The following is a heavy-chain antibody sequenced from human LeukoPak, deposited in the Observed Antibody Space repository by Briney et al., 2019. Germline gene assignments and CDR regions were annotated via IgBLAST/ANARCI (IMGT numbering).Heavy chain of an antibody. J-gene: IGHJ4*02. CDR3: ARGHMTTVTTDFDY. CDR2: MNPNSGNT. Sequence: GASVKVSCKASGYTFTSYDINWVRQATGQGLEWMGWMNPNSGNTGYAQKFQGRVTMTRNTSISTAYMELSSLRSEDTAVYYCARGHMTTVTTDFDYWGQGTLVTVSS. CDR1: GYTFTSYD. D-gene: IGHD4-17*01. V-gene: IGHV1-8*01.